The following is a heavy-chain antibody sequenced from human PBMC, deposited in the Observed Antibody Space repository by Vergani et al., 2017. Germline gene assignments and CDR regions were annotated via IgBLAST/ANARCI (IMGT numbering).Heavy chain of an antibody. V-gene: IGHV3-30*18. J-gene: IGHJ4*02. CDR1: GFTFSSYG. Sequence: VQLVESGGGVVQPGRSLRLSCAASGFTFSSYGMHWVRQAPGKGLEWVAVISYDGSNKYYADSVKGRFTISRDNSKNTLYLQMNSLRAEDTAVYYCAKVAATSLFDYWGQGTLVTVSS. D-gene: IGHD1-26*01. CDR2: ISYDGSNK. CDR3: AKVAATSLFDY.